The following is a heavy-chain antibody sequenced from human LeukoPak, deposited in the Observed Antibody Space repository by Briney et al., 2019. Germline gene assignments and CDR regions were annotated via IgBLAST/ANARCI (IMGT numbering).Heavy chain of an antibody. CDR1: GYSFTTYY. CDR2: IYPGDSGT. V-gene: IGHV5-51*01. Sequence: GESLKISCKCSGYSFTTYYIIWLRQMPGKGLEWMGIIYPGDSGTKYSPSFQGQVTISADKSISTAYLQWSSLKASDTAMYYCARRSSAGAFDIWGQGTMVTVSS. J-gene: IGHJ3*02. D-gene: IGHD2-15*01. CDR3: ARRSSAGAFDI.